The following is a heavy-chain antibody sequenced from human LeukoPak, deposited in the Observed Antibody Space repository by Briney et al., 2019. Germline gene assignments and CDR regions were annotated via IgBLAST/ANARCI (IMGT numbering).Heavy chain of an antibody. V-gene: IGHV4-59*01. CDR1: PDSTTSNF. CDR3: ARGPNLQWLDY. CDR2: IYYSGST. J-gene: IGHJ4*02. Sequence: SETLSLTCTVSPDSTTSNFWSWVRQPPGKGLEWIGYIYYSGSTNYNPSLKSRVTISVDTSKNQFSLKLSSVTAADTAVYYCARGPNLQWLDYWGQGTLVTVSS. D-gene: IGHD6-19*01.